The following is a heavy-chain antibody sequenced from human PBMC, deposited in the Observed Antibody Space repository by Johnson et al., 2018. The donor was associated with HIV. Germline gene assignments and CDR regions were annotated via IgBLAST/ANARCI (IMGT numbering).Heavy chain of an antibody. CDR1: GFTFDDYA. V-gene: IGHV3-9*01. J-gene: IGHJ3*02. CDR2: ISWNGDNI. CDR3: ARPMGAVDECDAFDI. D-gene: IGHD1-26*01. Sequence: VQLVESGGGVVQPGRSLRLSCAASGFTFDDYAMHWVRQVPGKGLKWVSGISWNGDNIVYAESVRGRFTISRDNAKNTLYLQMNSLRAVDTEVYYCARPMGAVDECDAFDIWGQGTMVTVSS.